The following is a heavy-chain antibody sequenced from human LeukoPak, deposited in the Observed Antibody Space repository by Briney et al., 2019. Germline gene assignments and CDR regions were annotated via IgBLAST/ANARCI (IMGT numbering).Heavy chain of an antibody. CDR1: GYTFTGYY. V-gene: IGHV1-2*02. J-gene: IGHJ6*03. CDR2: INPNSGGT. CDR3: ARSSGYDYPYYYYYMDV. Sequence: ASVKVSCKASGYTFTGYYMHWVRQAPGQGLEWMGWINPNSGGTNYAQKFQGRVTMTRDTSISTAYMELSRLRSDDTAVYYCARSSGYDYPYYYYYMDVWGKGTTVTVSS. D-gene: IGHD5-12*01.